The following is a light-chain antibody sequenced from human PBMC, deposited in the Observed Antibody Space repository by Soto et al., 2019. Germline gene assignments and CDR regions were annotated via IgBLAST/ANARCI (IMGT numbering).Light chain of an antibody. CDR3: CSYGGTNTVV. CDR2: SSN. V-gene: IGLV1-44*01. J-gene: IGLJ2*01. CDR1: SSNIGTNT. Sequence: QSVLTQPPSASGTPGQRVTISCSGSSSNIGTNTVNWYQQLPGAAPKLLMYSSNERPSGVPDRFSGSKSGTSASLAISGLQSEDEADYHCCSYGGTNTVVFGGGTKLTVL.